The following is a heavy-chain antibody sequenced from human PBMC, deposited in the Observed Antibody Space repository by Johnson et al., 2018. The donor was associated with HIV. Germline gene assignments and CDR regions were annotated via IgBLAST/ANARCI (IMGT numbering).Heavy chain of an antibody. D-gene: IGHD6-19*01. J-gene: IGHJ3*02. CDR1: GFTFSSYA. Sequence: VQLVESGGGLVQPGGSLRLSCAASGFTFSSYAMSWVRQAPGKVLEWVSSLSGSGGSTYYADSVKGRFTLSRDDSKNTLYLQINSLRPDDSAVYYCARDRWLGDAFDIWGQGTMVTVSS. CDR3: ARDRWLGDAFDI. V-gene: IGHV3-23*04. CDR2: LSGSGGST.